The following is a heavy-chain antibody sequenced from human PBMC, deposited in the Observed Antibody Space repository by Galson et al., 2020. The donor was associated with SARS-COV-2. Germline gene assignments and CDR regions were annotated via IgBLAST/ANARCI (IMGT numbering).Heavy chain of an antibody. CDR2: INIGGNT. CDR1: GGSFSSYS. J-gene: IGHJ6*01. CDR3: ARGHRGVVPDPVVGLGPFCALFCVAV. V-gene: IGHV4-34*01. Sequence: SETLSLTCAVYGGSFSSYSWTWIRQPPGKGLEWIGDINIGGNTNYNPSLRSRLTVSIDTSKNQFSLNLRSVTAADTALYYCARGHRGVVPDPVVGLGPFCALFCVAVWGKGITVTVAS. D-gene: IGHD2-2*01.